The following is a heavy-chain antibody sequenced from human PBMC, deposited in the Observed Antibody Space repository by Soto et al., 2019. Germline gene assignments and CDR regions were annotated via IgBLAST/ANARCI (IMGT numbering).Heavy chain of an antibody. CDR3: ATAKGSYCGGDCSLNPFDY. Sequence: GESLKISCKGSGYSFTSYWISWVRQMPGKGLEWMGRIDPSDSYTNYSPSFQGHVTISADKSISTAYLQWSSLKASDTAMYYCATAKGSYCGGDCSLNPFDYWGRGTLVTVSS. J-gene: IGHJ4*02. V-gene: IGHV5-10-1*01. CDR1: GYSFTSYW. CDR2: IDPSDSYT. D-gene: IGHD2-21*02.